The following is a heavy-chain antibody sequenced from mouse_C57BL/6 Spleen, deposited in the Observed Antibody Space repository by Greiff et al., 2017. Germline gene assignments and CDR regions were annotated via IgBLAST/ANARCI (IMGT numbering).Heavy chain of an antibody. D-gene: IGHD2-3*01. Sequence: EVKLQQSGPELVKPGASVKMSCKASGYTFTDYNMHWVKQSHGKSLEWIGYINPNNGGTSYNQKFKGKATLTVNKSSSTAYMELRSLTSEDSAVYYCARSGIYDGYYWGQGTTLTVSS. J-gene: IGHJ2*01. CDR3: ARSGIYDGYY. V-gene: IGHV1-22*01. CDR1: GYTFTDYN. CDR2: INPNNGGT.